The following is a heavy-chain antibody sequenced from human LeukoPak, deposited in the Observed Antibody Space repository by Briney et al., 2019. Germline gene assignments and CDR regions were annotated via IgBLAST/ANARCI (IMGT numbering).Heavy chain of an antibody. D-gene: IGHD1-26*01. V-gene: IGHV3-48*04. Sequence: GRSLRLSCAASGFTFSTYNMNWVRQAPGKGLEWVSFISSSSSTIYYADSVKGRFTISRDNAKNSLYLQMNSLRAEDTAVYYCARDRGGSYFAIDYWGQGTLVTVSS. J-gene: IGHJ4*02. CDR1: GFTFSTYN. CDR2: ISSSSSTI. CDR3: ARDRGGSYFAIDY.